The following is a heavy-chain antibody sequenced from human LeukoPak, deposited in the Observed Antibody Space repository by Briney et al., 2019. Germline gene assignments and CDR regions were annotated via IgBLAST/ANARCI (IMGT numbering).Heavy chain of an antibody. CDR1: GXTFSNYI. Sequence: GGSLRLSCAASGXTFSNYIMNWVRLAPGEGLEWVSAVSGSGGRTDYADSVKGLFTISRDNSKNTVYLQMNSLRAEDSAVYYCARTIVGSSYRYFDYWGQGTLVTVSS. D-gene: IGHD6-6*01. CDR3: ARTIVGSSYRYFDY. V-gene: IGHV3-23*01. J-gene: IGHJ4*02. CDR2: VSGSGGRT.